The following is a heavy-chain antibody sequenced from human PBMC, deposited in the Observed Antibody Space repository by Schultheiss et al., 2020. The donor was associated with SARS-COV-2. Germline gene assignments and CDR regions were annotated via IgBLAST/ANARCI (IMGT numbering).Heavy chain of an antibody. CDR1: GFTFDDYG. CDR2: ISWNSGSI. Sequence: GGSLRLSCAASGFTFDDYGMSWVRQAPGKGLEWVSGISWNSGSIGYADSVKGRFTISRDNSKNTLYLQMNSLRAEDTAVYYCATSNYYDSSGYYYYYYGMDVWGQGTTVTVSS. V-gene: IGHV3-9*01. D-gene: IGHD3-22*01. CDR3: ATSNYYDSSGYYYYYYGMDV. J-gene: IGHJ6*02.